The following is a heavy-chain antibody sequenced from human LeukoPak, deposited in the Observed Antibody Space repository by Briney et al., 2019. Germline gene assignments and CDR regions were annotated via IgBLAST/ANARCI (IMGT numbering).Heavy chain of an antibody. CDR2: FDPEDGET. CDR1: GYTLTELS. J-gene: IGHJ4*02. V-gene: IGHV1-24*01. CDR3: ATASSSWSYFDY. Sequence: ASVKVSCKVSGYTLTELSMHWVRQAPGKGPEWMGGFDPEDGETIYAQKFQGRVTMTEDTSTDTAYMELSSLRSEDTAVYYCATASSSWSYFDYWGQGTLVTVSS. D-gene: IGHD6-13*01.